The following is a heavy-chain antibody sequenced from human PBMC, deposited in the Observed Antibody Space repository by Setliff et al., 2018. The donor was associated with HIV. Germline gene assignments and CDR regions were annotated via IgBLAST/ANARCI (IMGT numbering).Heavy chain of an antibody. J-gene: IGHJ5*02. CDR2: IHYTEKT. Sequence: SETLSLTCTVSGGSASNSRYYWAWIRQPPGKGLEYIGSIHYTEKTYYNPSLKSRVTISIDTSKNQFSLNLTSVTAADTAVHYCASRVYYYDSNNFLREEGFDPWGQGTLVTVSS. V-gene: IGHV4-39*01. D-gene: IGHD3-22*01. CDR3: ASRVYYYDSNNFLREEGFDP. CDR1: GGSASNSRYY.